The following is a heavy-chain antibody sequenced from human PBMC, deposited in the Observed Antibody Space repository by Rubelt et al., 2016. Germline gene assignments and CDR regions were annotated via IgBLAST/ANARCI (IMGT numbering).Heavy chain of an antibody. Sequence: CGYYSGSTYYNPSLKSRVTISVDTSKNQFSLKLSSVTAADTAVYYCARGYAVVPAAGFDYWGQGTLVTVSS. CDR3: ARGYAVVPAAGFDY. CDR2: GYYSGST. J-gene: IGHJ4*02. D-gene: IGHD2-2*01. V-gene: IGHV4-39*01.